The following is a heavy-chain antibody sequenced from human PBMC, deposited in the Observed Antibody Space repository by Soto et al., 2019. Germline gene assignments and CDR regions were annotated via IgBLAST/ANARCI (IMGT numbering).Heavy chain of an antibody. CDR1: GFTFSSYA. CDR3: ATEDMPAAGTTPHI. D-gene: IGHD1-7*01. CDR2: ISYDGSNK. V-gene: IGHV3-30-3*01. Sequence: GGSLRLSCAASGFTFSSYAMHWVRQAPGKGLEWVAVISYDGSNKYYADSVKGRFTISRDNSKNTLYLQMNSLRPEDTAVYYCATEDMPAAGTTPHIWGPGTLVTVSS. J-gene: IGHJ4*02.